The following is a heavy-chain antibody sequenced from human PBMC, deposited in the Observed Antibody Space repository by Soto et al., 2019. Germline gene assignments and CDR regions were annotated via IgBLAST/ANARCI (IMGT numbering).Heavy chain of an antibody. CDR2: INAGNGNT. Sequence: GASVKVSCKASGYTFTSYAMHWVRQAPGQRLEWMGWINAGNGNTKYSQKFQGRVTITRDTSASTAYMELSSLRSEDTAVYYCARVGPEGVPVWFDPWGQGTLVTVSS. J-gene: IGHJ5*02. CDR1: GYTFTSYA. CDR3: ARVGPEGVPVWFDP. D-gene: IGHD3-10*01. V-gene: IGHV1-3*01.